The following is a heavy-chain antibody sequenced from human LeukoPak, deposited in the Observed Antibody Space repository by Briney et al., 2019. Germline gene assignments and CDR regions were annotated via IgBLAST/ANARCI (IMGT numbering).Heavy chain of an antibody. Sequence: GGSLRLSCAASGFTFSSYGMHWVRQAPGKGLEWVSAISGSGGSTYYADSVKGRFTISRDNSKNTLYLQMNSLRAEDTAVYYCAKVDHLWSTYYFDYWGQGTLVTVSS. J-gene: IGHJ4*02. CDR1: GFTFSSYG. CDR3: AKVDHLWSTYYFDY. CDR2: ISGSGGST. D-gene: IGHD3-10*01. V-gene: IGHV3-23*01.